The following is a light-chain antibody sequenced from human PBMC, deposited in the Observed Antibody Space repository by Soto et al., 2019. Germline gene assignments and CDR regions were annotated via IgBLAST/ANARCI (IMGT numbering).Light chain of an antibody. J-gene: IGKJ1*01. CDR3: QQYDTLCT. CDR2: KAS. V-gene: IGKV1-5*03. CDR1: QNVNGW. Sequence: DIQMTQSPSTLSASVGDRVTITCRARQNVNGWLAWYQQKPGKAPKLLINKASSLESGVPSRFSGRGFGTELTLTISSLQTDDFATYYCQQYDTLCTFGQGTKVEVK.